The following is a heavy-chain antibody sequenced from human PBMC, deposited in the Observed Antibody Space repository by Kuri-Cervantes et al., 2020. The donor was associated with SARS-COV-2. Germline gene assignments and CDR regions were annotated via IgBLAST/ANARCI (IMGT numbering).Heavy chain of an antibody. J-gene: IGHJ4*02. Sequence: GSLRLSCTVSGGSISSYYWSWIRQPPGKGLEWIGYIYHSGSTSYTPSLKSRVTMSLDTSENQFSLKLSSVTAADTAVYYCARGPDYYDNSGYYNWGQGTLVTVSS. CDR3: ARGPDYYDNSGYYN. D-gene: IGHD3-22*01. V-gene: IGHV4-59*01. CDR2: IYHSGST. CDR1: GGSISSYY.